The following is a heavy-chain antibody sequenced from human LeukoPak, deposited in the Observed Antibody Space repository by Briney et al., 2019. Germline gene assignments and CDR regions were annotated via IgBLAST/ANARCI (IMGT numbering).Heavy chain of an antibody. V-gene: IGHV1-24*01. CDR3: ATGPSRWGLFDY. Sequence: ASVKVSCKVSGYTLTELSMHWVRQAPGKGLEWMGGFDPEDGETIYAQKFQGRVTMTEDTSTDTAYMELSSLRSEDTAVYYCATGPSRWGLFDYWGQGTLVTVSS. CDR1: GYTLTELS. D-gene: IGHD3-16*01. CDR2: FDPEDGET. J-gene: IGHJ4*02.